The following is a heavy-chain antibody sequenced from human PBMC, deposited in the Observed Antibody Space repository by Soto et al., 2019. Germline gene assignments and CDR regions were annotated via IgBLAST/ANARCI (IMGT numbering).Heavy chain of an antibody. CDR3: SRNPIPFSSGWYYSPYYFDY. Sequence: QVQLQQWGAGLLKPSETLSLTCAVYGGSFSGYYWSWIRQPPGKGLEWIGEINHSGSTNYNPSLKSRVTIPVDTSKNQFSLKLSSVTAADTAVYYCSRNPIPFSSGWYYSPYYFDYWGQGTLVTVSS. V-gene: IGHV4-34*01. D-gene: IGHD6-19*01. CDR2: INHSGST. CDR1: GGSFSGYY. J-gene: IGHJ4*02.